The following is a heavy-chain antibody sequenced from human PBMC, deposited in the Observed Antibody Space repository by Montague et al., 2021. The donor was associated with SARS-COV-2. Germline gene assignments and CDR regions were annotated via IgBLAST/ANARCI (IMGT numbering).Heavy chain of an antibody. J-gene: IGHJ4*02. Sequence: SETLSLTCEVSGGSIGSYYWSWIRQSPGKGLEWIGYVHYTGSTKYNPSLKTRVTLSLDTPKKHCSLKLNSVTAADTAVYYCARAKNTSCIANCVNYFEVWGLGTLVTVSS. V-gene: IGHV4-59*01. CDR2: VHYTGST. CDR3: ARAKNTSCIANCVNYFEV. D-gene: IGHD2-2*01. CDR1: GGSIGSYY.